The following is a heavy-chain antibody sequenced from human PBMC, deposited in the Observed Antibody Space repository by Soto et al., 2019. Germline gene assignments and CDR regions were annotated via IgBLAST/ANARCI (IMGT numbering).Heavy chain of an antibody. V-gene: IGHV4-34*01. D-gene: IGHD3-3*01. CDR1: GGSFSGHF. CDR3: AGWAVGIMIFGVPKDY. J-gene: IGHJ4*02. CDR2: INHSGST. Sequence: KPSETLSLTCVVPGGSFSGHFWSWIRQPPGKGLEWIGEINHSGSTNYNPSLKSRVTILVDTSKNQFSLRLSSVTAADTAVYYCAGWAVGIMIFGVPKDYWGQGALVTVSS.